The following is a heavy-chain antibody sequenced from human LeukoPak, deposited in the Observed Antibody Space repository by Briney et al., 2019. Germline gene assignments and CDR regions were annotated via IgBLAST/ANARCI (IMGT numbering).Heavy chain of an antibody. V-gene: IGHV3-7*03. J-gene: IGHJ4*02. CDR3: AKVHSSGWPLFDY. CDR2: IYQDGSEK. Sequence: QSGGSLRLSCAASGFTFSTYWMNWVRQAPGKGQEWVANIYQDGSEKYYVDSVKGRFTLSRDNAKNSLYLQMNSLRAEDTAVYYCAKVHSSGWPLFDYWGQGTLVTVSS. CDR1: GFTFSTYW. D-gene: IGHD6-19*01.